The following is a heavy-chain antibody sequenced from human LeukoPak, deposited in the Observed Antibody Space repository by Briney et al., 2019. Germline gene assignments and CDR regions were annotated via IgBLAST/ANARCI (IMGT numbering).Heavy chain of an antibody. CDR2: ISGSGGST. D-gene: IGHD2-15*01. J-gene: IGHJ4*02. V-gene: IGHV3-23*01. CDR1: GFTFSSYA. Sequence: GGSLRLSCAASGFTFSSYAMSWVRQAPGKGLEWVSAISGSGGSTYYADSVKGRFTTSRDNSKNTLYLQMNSLRAEDTAVYYCAKPWALSLYCSGGSCYHPVDYWGQGTLVTVSS. CDR3: AKPWALSLYCSGGSCYHPVDY.